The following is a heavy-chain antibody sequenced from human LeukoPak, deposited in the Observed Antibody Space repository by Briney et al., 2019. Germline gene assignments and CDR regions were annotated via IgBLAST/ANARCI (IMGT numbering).Heavy chain of an antibody. CDR3: AKTRSGTYYGDSFDI. D-gene: IGHD1-26*01. CDR2: IYYSGRI. CDR1: GDSISRSDW. V-gene: IGHV4-28*05. J-gene: IGHJ3*02. Sequence: PSETLTLTCAVSGDSISRSDWWAWIRQPPGKGLEWLGNIYYSGRIYHNPSLQTRVIMSVDSSKNQFSLRLGSVTAMDTAVYYCAKTRSGTYYGDSFDIRGQRLLVIVSS.